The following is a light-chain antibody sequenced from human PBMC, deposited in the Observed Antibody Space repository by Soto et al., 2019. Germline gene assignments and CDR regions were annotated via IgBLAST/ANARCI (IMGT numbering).Light chain of an antibody. V-gene: IGKV3D-15*01. J-gene: IGKJ1*01. Sequence: EIVLTQSPATLSLSPGERATLSCRASPSVTNFLAWYQQKPGQAPRLLIYGASSRATGIPDRFSGSGSGTEFTLTISSLQSEDFAVYYCQQYNNWPRTFGQGTKVDIK. CDR1: PSVTNF. CDR2: GAS. CDR3: QQYNNWPRT.